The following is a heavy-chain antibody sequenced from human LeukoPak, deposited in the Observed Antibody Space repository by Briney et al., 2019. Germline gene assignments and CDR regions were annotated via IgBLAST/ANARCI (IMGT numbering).Heavy chain of an antibody. Sequence: SETLSLTCTVSGGSISSSNWWGWVRQPPGKGLECIGEIYHFGTTNYNPSLKSRVTISVDKSKNQFSLKLSSVTAADTAVYYCARVPLRVAARPYYFDYWGQGTLVTVSS. CDR2: IYHFGTT. CDR1: GGSISSSNW. J-gene: IGHJ4*02. CDR3: ARVPLRVAARPYYFDY. V-gene: IGHV4-4*02. D-gene: IGHD6-6*01.